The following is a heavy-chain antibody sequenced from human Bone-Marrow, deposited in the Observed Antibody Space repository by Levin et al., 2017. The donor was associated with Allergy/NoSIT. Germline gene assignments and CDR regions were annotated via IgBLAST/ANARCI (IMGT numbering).Heavy chain of an antibody. D-gene: IGHD3-10*01. CDR3: ARGGRVGVVRGKDTFDI. CDR1: GFTFSTYA. CDR2: INTNGGNT. J-gene: IGHJ3*02. Sequence: PGGSLRLSCAASGFTFSTYAMHWVRQAPGKGLVYVSAINTNGGNTYYANSVKGRFTISRDNSKNTLYLQVGSLRPEDMAVYYCARGGRVGVVRGKDTFDIWGQGTLVTVSS. V-gene: IGHV3-64*01.